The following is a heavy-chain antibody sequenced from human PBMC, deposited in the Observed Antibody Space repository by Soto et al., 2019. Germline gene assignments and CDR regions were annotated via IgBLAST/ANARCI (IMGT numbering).Heavy chain of an antibody. D-gene: IGHD3-22*01. CDR3: TLTYHYDSSGYYYVN. CDR1: GFTFSNYA. V-gene: IGHV3-23*01. CDR2: ISDSGDST. J-gene: IGHJ4*02. Sequence: GGSLRLSCAASGFTFSNYAMSWVRQAPGKGLEWVSAISDSGDSTYYADSVKGRFTISRDNSKNTLYLQMNSLRAEDTAVYYCTLTYHYDSSGYYYVNWGQGILVTVSS.